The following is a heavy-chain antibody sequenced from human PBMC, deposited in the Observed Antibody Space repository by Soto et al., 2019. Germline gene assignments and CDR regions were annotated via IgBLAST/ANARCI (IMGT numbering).Heavy chain of an antibody. J-gene: IGHJ3*01. V-gene: IGHV4-30-2*01. CDR3: ARDDTDDALDL. CDR1: GVSISSGGYS. CDR2: IHHSGTT. Sequence: SETLSLTCGVSGVSISSGGYSWNWIRQPPGKGLQWIAYIHHSGTTYYNPSLKSRVTISLDRSKNQFSLNLSSVTAADTAVYYCARDDTDDALDLWGQGTLVTVSS. D-gene: IGHD3-9*01.